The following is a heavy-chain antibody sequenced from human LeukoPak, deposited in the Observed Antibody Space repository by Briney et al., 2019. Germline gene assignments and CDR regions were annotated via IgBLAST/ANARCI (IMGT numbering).Heavy chain of an antibody. CDR1: GFTFSSYS. Sequence: GGSLRLSCAASGFTFSSYSMNWVRQAPGKGLEWVSYISSSSSTIYYADSVKGRFTISRDNAKNSLYLQMNSLRAEDTAVYYCASGPPIDYWGQGTLVTVSS. CDR2: ISSSSSTI. J-gene: IGHJ4*02. V-gene: IGHV3-48*04. CDR3: ASGPPIDY.